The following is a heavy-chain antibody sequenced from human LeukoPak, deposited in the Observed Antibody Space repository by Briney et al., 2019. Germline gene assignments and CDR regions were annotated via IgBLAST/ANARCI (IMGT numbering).Heavy chain of an antibody. V-gene: IGHV3-23*01. CDR1: GFTFSRYW. D-gene: IGHD3-10*01. CDR3: AKDPSSGFADGDAFDI. Sequence: GGSLRLSCAASGFTFSRYWMSWVRQAPGKGLEWVSGISSGGGTTYYEDSVKGRFTISRDNSKTTLYLLMNSLRAEDTAVYFCAKDPSSGFADGDAFDIWGQGTMVTVSS. CDR2: ISSGGGTT. J-gene: IGHJ3*02.